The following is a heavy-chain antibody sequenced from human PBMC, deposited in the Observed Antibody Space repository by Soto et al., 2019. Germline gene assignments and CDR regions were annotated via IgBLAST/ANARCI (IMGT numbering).Heavy chain of an antibody. CDR3: ARLFGEEGIAAAGTRPYYYYYYGMDV. V-gene: IGHV4-59*08. Sequence: SETLSLTCTVSGGSISSYYWNWIRQPPGKGLEWIGYIYYSGSTNYNPSLKSRVTISVDTSKNQFSLKLSSVTAADTAVYYCARLFGEEGIAAAGTRPYYYYYYGMDVWGQGTTVTVSS. D-gene: IGHD6-13*01. J-gene: IGHJ6*02. CDR2: IYYSGST. CDR1: GGSISSYY.